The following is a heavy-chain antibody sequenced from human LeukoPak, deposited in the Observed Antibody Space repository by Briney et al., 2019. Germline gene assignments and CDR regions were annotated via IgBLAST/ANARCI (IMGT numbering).Heavy chain of an antibody. CDR3: AKVLRFLEWLPKNWYFDL. Sequence: GGSLRLSCEVSGFRLTTYGTHWVRQAPGKGLEWVAYIPFDGSDEYYVDSVKGRFSISRDNSKNTLYLQMNSLRAEDTAVYYCAKVLRFLEWLPKNWYFDLWGRGTLVTVSS. J-gene: IGHJ2*01. V-gene: IGHV3-30*02. D-gene: IGHD3-3*01. CDR1: GFRLTTYG. CDR2: IPFDGSDE.